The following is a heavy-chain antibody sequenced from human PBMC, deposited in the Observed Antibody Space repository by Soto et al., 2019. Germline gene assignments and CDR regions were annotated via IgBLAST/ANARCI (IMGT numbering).Heavy chain of an antibody. CDR2: INHGGST. CDR1: GESFIGYY. CDR3: SKTDIVTTDWFAP. Sequence: SETLSLTCAVYGESFIGYYWTWIRQSPGKGLEWIGEINHGGSTNYNPSLKSRVTISIDTSKTQFSLKLTSVTAADTSVYYCSKTDIVTTDWFAPWGQRTLVTGSS. J-gene: IGHJ5*02. D-gene: IGHD5-12*01. V-gene: IGHV4-34*01.